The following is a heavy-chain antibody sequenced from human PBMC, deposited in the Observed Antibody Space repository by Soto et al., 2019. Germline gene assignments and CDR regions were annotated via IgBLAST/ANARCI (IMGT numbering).Heavy chain of an antibody. V-gene: IGHV1-2*04. J-gene: IGHJ6*02. CDR2: INPNSGGT. CDR1: GYTFTGYY. CDR3: ARSAVRGYSGMDV. D-gene: IGHD3-10*01. Sequence: ASVKVSCKASGYTFTGYYMHWVRQAPGQGLEWMGWINPNSGGTNYAQKFQGCFTMTRDTSISTAYMELSRLRSDDTAVYYCARSAVRGYSGMDVWGQGTTATVSS.